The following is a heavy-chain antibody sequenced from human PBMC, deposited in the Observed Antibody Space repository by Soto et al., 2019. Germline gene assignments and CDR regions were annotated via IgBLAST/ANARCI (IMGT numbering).Heavy chain of an antibody. Sequence: QLQLQESGPGLVKPSETLSLTCTVSGGSISSSTYYWGWIRQPPGKGLEWIGSIYYSGSTYYNPSLKSRVTIPVDPSKTQFSLKLSSVTAADTAVYYCARQEGGSCCREDFQHWGQGTLVTVSS. CDR3: ARQEGGSCCREDFQH. V-gene: IGHV4-39*01. D-gene: IGHD2-15*01. CDR1: GGSISSSTYY. CDR2: IYYSGST. J-gene: IGHJ1*01.